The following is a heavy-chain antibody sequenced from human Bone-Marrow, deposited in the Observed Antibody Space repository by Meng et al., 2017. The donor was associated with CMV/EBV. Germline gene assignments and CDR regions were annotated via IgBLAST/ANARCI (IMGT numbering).Heavy chain of an antibody. Sequence: GGSLRLSCAASEFTFSTYTMNWVRQAPGEGLEWVSSITSSSTYIFYADSVKGRFTITRDNAKNPLSLQMDSLRAEDTAVYYCAKDLSGHPYWYFDLWGRGTLVTVSS. J-gene: IGHJ2*01. CDR3: AKDLSGHPYWYFDL. CDR1: EFTFSTYT. D-gene: IGHD3-9*01. V-gene: IGHV3-21*01. CDR2: ITSSSTYI.